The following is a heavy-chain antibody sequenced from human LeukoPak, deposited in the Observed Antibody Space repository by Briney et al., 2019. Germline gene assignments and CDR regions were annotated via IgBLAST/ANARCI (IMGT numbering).Heavy chain of an antibody. CDR1: GFTFSGYS. J-gene: IGHJ4*02. Sequence: GGALRLSCAASGFTFSGYSMNWVRQAPGEGLERVSSISTSSSYIYYADSVKGRFTISRDNAKNSLYLQMNSLRAEDTAVYYCARGVTMVAASDHSLDYWGQGTLVTVSS. CDR3: ARGVTMVAASDHSLDY. D-gene: IGHD2-15*01. CDR2: ISTSSSYI. V-gene: IGHV3-21*01.